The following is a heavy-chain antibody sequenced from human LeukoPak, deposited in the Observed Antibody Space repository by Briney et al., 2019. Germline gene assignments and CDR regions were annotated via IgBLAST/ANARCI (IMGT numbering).Heavy chain of an antibody. V-gene: IGHV1-2*02. Sequence: ASVKVSCKASGYTFTGYYMNWVRQAPGQGLEWMGWINPNSGGTNYAQTFQGRVTMTRDTSISTAYMELSRLRSNDTAVYYCARDLTLRGGGMWGYWGQGTLVTVSS. D-gene: IGHD3-10*01. CDR3: ARDLTLRGGGMWGY. CDR2: INPNSGGT. CDR1: GYTFTGYY. J-gene: IGHJ4*02.